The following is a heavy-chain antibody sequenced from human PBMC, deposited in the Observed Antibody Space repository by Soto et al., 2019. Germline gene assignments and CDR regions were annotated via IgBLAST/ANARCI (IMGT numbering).Heavy chain of an antibody. D-gene: IGHD6-19*01. CDR1: GFTFSSYG. V-gene: IGHV3-33*01. J-gene: IGHJ6*02. CDR2: IWYDGSNK. CDR3: ARVPGVPNSSGWSGHPGGPDYYYYGMDV. Sequence: PGGSLRLSCAASGFTFSSYGMHWVRQAPGKGLEWVAVIWYDGSNKYYADSVKGRFTISRDNSKNTLYLQMNSLRAEDTAVYYCARVPGVPNSSGWSGHPGGPDYYYYGMDVWGQGTTVTVSS.